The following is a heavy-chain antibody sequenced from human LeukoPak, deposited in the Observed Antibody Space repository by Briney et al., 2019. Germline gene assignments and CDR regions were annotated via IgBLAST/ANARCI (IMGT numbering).Heavy chain of an antibody. J-gene: IGHJ6*03. CDR3: ATSGGDYYYYSLDV. CDR2: IIPVLGTT. V-gene: IGHV1-69*13. D-gene: IGHD3-10*01. CDR1: GGTFSRYA. Sequence: ASVKVSCKASGGTFSRYAISWVRQAPGQGLEWMGGIIPVLGTTNYAQTFQNKVTITADESTSTTYMELSSLTSEDTAVYYCATSGGDYYYYSLDVWGKGTPVTISS.